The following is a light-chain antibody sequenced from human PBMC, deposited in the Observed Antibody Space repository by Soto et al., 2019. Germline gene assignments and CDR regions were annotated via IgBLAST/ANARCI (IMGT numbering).Light chain of an antibody. Sequence: EVLMTQSPATLSVSPGARATLSCRATQNIRTNLAWYQQKPGQAPRLLIYGASTRATDIPARFSGSGSGTEFTLTITSLQSEDFAIYSCQQYNNWPLTFGGGTIMEIK. J-gene: IGKJ4*01. CDR1: QNIRTN. CDR2: GAS. CDR3: QQYNNWPLT. V-gene: IGKV3-15*01.